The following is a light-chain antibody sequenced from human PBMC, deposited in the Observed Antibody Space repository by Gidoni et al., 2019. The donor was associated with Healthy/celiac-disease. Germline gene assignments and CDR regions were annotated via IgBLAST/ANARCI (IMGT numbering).Light chain of an antibody. CDR2: EVS. CDR3: SSYAGSNNYV. V-gene: IGLV2-8*01. CDR1: SSDVGGCNY. J-gene: IGLJ1*01. Sequence: QSALTQPPSASGSPGQSVTISCTGTSSDVGGCNYVSWYQLHPGKAPKLMIYEVSKLPSGVPDRFSGSKSGNTASLTVSGLQAVDEADYYCSSYAGSNNYVFGTGTKVTVL.